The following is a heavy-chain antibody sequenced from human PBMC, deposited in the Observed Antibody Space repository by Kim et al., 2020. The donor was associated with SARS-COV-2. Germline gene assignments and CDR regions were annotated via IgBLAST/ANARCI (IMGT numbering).Heavy chain of an antibody. Sequence: YYADSVKGRFTISKDFSKNTLYLHVNGLRTDDTAVYYCAKDSEYGSDWEGSWGQGTLVTVSS. V-gene: IGHV3-30*02. D-gene: IGHD6-19*01. CDR3: AKDSEYGSDWEGS. J-gene: IGHJ5*02.